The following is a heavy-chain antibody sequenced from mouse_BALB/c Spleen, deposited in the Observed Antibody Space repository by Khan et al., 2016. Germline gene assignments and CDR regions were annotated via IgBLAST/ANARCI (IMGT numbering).Heavy chain of an antibody. Sequence: EVQLQQSGPELVKPGASVKVSCKASGYSFTDYNMYWVKQSHGKSLEWIGYIYPYNGVINYNQKFKGKATLTVDKSSSTAFMHLNSLTSEDSAVYSWAKFDYDVVWFAYWGQGTLVTVSA. CDR1: GYSFTDYN. CDR3: AKFDYDVVWFAY. V-gene: IGHV1S135*01. CDR2: IYPYNGVI. J-gene: IGHJ3*01. D-gene: IGHD2-4*01.